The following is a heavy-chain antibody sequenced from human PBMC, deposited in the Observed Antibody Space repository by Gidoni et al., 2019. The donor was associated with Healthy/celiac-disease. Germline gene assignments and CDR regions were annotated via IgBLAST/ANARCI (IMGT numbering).Heavy chain of an antibody. J-gene: IGHJ5*02. CDR3: ASLHTSPTGTEFDP. Sequence: QVQLQESGPGLVKPSQTLSLTCTVSGGSISSGGYYWSWIRQHPGKCLELIGYIYYSGSTYYNPSLKSRVTISVDTSKNQFSLKLSSVTAADTAVYYCASLHTSPTGTEFDPWGQGTLVTVSS. V-gene: IGHV4-31*03. D-gene: IGHD2-2*01. CDR1: GGSISSGGYY. CDR2: IYYSGST.